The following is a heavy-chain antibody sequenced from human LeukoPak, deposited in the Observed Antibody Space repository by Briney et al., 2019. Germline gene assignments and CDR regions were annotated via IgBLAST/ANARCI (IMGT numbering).Heavy chain of an antibody. CDR3: ARWHAVITSIDY. CDR2: VYYTGST. CDR1: GGTLNSFY. D-gene: IGHD3-16*01. Sequence: PSETLSLTCTVSGGTLNSFYWSWIRQPPGSGLEWIGYVYYTGSTDYNPSLKSRVTMSVDTSQNQFSLKLTSVTAADTAVYHCARWHAVITSIDYWGQGILVAVSS. V-gene: IGHV4-59*08. J-gene: IGHJ4*02.